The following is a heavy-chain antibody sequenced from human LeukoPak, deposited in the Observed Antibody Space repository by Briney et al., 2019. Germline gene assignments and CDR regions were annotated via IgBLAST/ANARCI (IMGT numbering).Heavy chain of an antibody. D-gene: IGHD1-26*01. V-gene: IGHV3-74*01. CDR1: GFPLSNYW. CDR2: INPDGTTT. CDR3: ARVGIGRYSFDS. Sequence: GGSLRLSCAASGFPLSNYWMHWVRQTPGKGLVWVSRINPDGTTTSYADSVKGRFTISRDNARNTLYLEMNSLRAEDTAVYYCARVGIGRYSFDSWAREPWSPSPQ. J-gene: IGHJ4*02.